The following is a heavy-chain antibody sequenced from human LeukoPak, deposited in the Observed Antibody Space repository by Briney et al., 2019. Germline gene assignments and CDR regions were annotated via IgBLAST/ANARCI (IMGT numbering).Heavy chain of an antibody. Sequence: PSETLSLTCTASGGSTGNYYWSWLRQPPRKVQERIGSFPYSGSTDYNPSLKSRVTISVDTSENQFSLQLSSVTAADTAVYFCARGGSRGYSYVWYWGQGTQVTVSS. V-gene: IGHV4-59*08. CDR1: GGSTGNYY. D-gene: IGHD5-18*01. J-gene: IGHJ4*02. CDR2: FPYSGST. CDR3: ARGGSRGYSYVWY.